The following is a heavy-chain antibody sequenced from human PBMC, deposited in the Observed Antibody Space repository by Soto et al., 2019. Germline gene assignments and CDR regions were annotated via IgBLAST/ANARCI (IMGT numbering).Heavy chain of an antibody. J-gene: IGHJ6*03. D-gene: IGHD6-6*01. CDR1: GGSISSSSYY. V-gene: IGHV4-39*01. Sequence: QLQLQESGPGLVKPSETLSLTCTVSGGSISSSSYYWGWIRQPPGKGLEWIGSTYHSGSTYYNPSLKSRVTISVDTSKNQFSLKLSSVTAADTAVYYCASSSSYYYYYYMVVGGKGTTVTVSS. CDR2: TYHSGST. CDR3: ASSSSYYYYYYMVV.